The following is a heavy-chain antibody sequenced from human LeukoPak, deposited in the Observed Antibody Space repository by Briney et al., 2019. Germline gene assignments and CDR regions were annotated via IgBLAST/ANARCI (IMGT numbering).Heavy chain of an antibody. CDR1: GGSISSYY. V-gene: IGHV4-4*07. Sequence: PSETLSLTCTVSGGSISSYYWSWIRQPAGKGLEWIGRINTSGSTNYNPSLKSRVAMSVDTSKNQFSLKLSSVTAADTAVYYCAGAVVGRQLDCDAFDIWGQGTTVTVSS. J-gene: IGHJ3*02. CDR3: AGAVVGRQLDCDAFDI. D-gene: IGHD6-13*01. CDR2: INTSGST.